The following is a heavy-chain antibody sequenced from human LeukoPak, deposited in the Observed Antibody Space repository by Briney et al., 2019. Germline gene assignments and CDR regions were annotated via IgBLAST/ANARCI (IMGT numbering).Heavy chain of an antibody. CDR1: GYTFTGYY. V-gene: IGHV1-2*02. CDR3: VRNRGHRLVGPTNYFDY. J-gene: IGHJ4*02. D-gene: IGHD1-26*01. Sequence: GASVKVSCKASGYTFTGYYMHWVRQAPGQGLEWMGWINPNSGGTNYAQKFQGRVTMTRDTSISTAYMELSRLRSDDTAVYYCVRNRGHRLVGPTNYFDYWGQGTLVTVSS. CDR2: INPNSGGT.